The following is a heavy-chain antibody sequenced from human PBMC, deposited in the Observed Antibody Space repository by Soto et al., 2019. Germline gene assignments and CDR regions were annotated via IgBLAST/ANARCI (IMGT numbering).Heavy chain of an antibody. J-gene: IGHJ4*02. CDR2: IYNSGYI. Sequence: TLSLTCTVSGAPVSNGGYYWSWIRQHPEKGLEWIGYIYNSGYISYNPSLKSRIIVSGDTSRNQLSLKMRSVTAADTAVYFCAKSRRGAVATFDFWGQGTPVTVSS. V-gene: IGHV4-31*03. CDR3: AKSRRGAVATFDF. D-gene: IGHD2-15*01. CDR1: GAPVSNGGYY.